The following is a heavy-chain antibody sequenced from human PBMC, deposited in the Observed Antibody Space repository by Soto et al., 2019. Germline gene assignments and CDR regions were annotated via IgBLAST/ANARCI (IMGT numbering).Heavy chain of an antibody. V-gene: IGHV3-74*01. CDR2: INSDGSST. D-gene: IGHD5-12*01. CDR1: GFTFSSYW. Sequence: EVQLVESGGGLVQPGGSLRLSCAASGFTFSSYWMHWVRQAPGKGLVWVSRINSDGSSTSYEDSVKGRFTISRDNAKNPLYLQMHSLRAEDTAVYYCASNSGYDPHPDYWGQGTLVTVSS. CDR3: ASNSGYDPHPDY. J-gene: IGHJ4*02.